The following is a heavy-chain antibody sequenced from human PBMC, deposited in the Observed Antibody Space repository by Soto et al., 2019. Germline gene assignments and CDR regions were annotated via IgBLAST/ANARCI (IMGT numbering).Heavy chain of an antibody. CDR2: ISYDGSNK. V-gene: IGHV3-30-3*01. CDR1: GFTFSSYA. CDR3: ARDASGGQIDY. J-gene: IGHJ4*02. D-gene: IGHD2-15*01. Sequence: HPGGSLRLSCAASGFTFSSYAMHWVRQAPGKGLEWVAVISYDGSNKYYADSVKGRFTISRDNSKNTLYLQMNSLRAEDTAVYYCARDASGGQIDYWGQGTLVTVSS.